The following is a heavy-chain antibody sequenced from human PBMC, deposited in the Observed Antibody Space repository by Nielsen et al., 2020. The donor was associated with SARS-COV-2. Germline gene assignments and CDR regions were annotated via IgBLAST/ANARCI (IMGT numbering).Heavy chain of an antibody. CDR3: ARDGGFRDGNKGRFDP. V-gene: IGHV3-30*04. D-gene: IGHD5-24*01. Sequence: GESLKISCAASGFTFSSYAMHWVRQAPGKGLEWVAVISYDGSNKYYAESVKGRFTISRDNSKNTLYLQMNSLRAEDTAVYYCARDGGFRDGNKGRFDPWGQGTLVTVSS. CDR1: GFTFSSYA. J-gene: IGHJ5*02. CDR2: ISYDGSNK.